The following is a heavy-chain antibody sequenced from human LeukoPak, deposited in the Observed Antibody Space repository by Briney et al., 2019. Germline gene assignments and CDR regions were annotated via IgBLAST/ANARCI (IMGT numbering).Heavy chain of an antibody. CDR2: INHRGST. D-gene: IGHD5-12*01. J-gene: IGHJ4*02. CDR1: GGSFSGYY. CDR3: ARGRYASDY. Sequence: SETLSLTCAVYGGSFSGYYWSWIRQPPGKGLEWIGEINHRGSTNYNPSLKSRVTISVDTSKNQFSLKLSSVTAADTAVYYCARGRYASDYWGQGTLVTVSS. V-gene: IGHV4-34*01.